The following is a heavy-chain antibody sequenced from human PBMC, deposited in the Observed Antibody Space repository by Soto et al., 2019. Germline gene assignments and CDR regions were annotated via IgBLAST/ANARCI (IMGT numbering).Heavy chain of an antibody. D-gene: IGHD3-16*02. J-gene: IGHJ4*02. CDR2: MSYDGNYK. CDR1: GFPFSSYG. Sequence: QVPLVESGGGVVQPGRSLRLSCAASGFPFSSYGMHWVRQAPGKGLEWVAVMSYDGNYKYYADSVKGRFTISRDNSKNTLYLQMNNLRVEDTAVYYCAMDVILRSGELSFSLDYWGQGALVTVSS. V-gene: IGHV3-30*03. CDR3: AMDVILRSGELSFSLDY.